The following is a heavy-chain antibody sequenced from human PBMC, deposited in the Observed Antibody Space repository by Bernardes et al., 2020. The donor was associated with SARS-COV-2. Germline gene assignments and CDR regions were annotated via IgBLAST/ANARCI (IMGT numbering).Heavy chain of an antibody. CDR3: AKAIATMGYYIDN. Sequence: GGSLRLSCAASGFSFSYYGMHWVRQAPGKGLEWVTIISDDGNKKRYADSVQGRFTISRDNSKKTVYLQMNNLRNEDTAMYYCAKAIATMGYYIDNWGQGTLVSVSS. V-gene: IGHV3-30*18. D-gene: IGHD2-21*01. CDR1: GFSFSYYG. J-gene: IGHJ4*02. CDR2: ISDDGNKK.